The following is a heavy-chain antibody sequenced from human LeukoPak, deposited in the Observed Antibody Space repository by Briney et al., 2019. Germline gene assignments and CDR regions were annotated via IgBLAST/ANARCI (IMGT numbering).Heavy chain of an antibody. J-gene: IGHJ4*02. CDR3: ARGSPTYYYDSSGYYALDY. CDR1: GFTFSSYA. CDR2: ISYDGSNK. D-gene: IGHD3-22*01. Sequence: GRSLRLSCAASGFTFSSYAMHWVRQAPGRGLELVAVISYDGSNKYYADSVKGRFTISRDNSKNTLYLQMNSLRAEDTAVYYCARGSPTYYYDSSGYYALDYWGQGTLVTVSS. V-gene: IGHV3-30*04.